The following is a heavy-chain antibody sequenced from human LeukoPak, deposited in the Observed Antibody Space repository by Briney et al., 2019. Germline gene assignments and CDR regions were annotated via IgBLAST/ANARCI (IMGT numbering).Heavy chain of an antibody. CDR1: GGSISSSSYY. V-gene: IGHV4-39*07. D-gene: IGHD2-15*01. CDR2: IYYSGST. J-gene: IGHJ4*02. Sequence: SETLSLTCTVSGGSISSSSYYWGWIRQPPGKGLEWIGSIYYSGSTYYNPSLKSRVTISVDTSKNQFSLKLSSVTAADTAVYYCASGSRNFDYWGQGTLVTVSS. CDR3: ASGSRNFDY.